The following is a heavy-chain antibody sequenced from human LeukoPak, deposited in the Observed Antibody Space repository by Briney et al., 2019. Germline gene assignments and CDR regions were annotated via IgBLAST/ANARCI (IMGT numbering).Heavy chain of an antibody. CDR1: GFTFSNYG. Sequence: GGSLRLSCAASGFTFSNYGMHWVRQAPGKGLEWVAVISYDGSNKYYADSVKGRFTISRDNFKNTLYLQMNSLRAEDTAVYYCAAFSRLRFLEWLQGYWGQGTLVTVSS. J-gene: IGHJ4*02. D-gene: IGHD3-3*01. CDR2: ISYDGSNK. V-gene: IGHV3-30*03. CDR3: AAFSRLRFLEWLQGY.